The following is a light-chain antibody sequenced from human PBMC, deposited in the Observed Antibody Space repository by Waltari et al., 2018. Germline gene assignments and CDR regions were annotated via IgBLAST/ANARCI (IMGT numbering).Light chain of an antibody. Sequence: EIVLTQSPATLSLSPGERATLSCRASQSVNEYLAWYQQIPGQAPRLLIYDASNRATGIPARFSGSGSGTDFTLTISSLEPEDFATYYCQQYNSYWTFGQGTKVEIK. J-gene: IGKJ1*01. CDR2: DAS. CDR1: QSVNEY. V-gene: IGKV3-11*01. CDR3: QQYNSYWT.